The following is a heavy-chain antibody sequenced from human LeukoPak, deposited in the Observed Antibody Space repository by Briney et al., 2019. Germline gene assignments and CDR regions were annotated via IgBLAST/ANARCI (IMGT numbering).Heavy chain of an antibody. J-gene: IGHJ4*02. D-gene: IGHD3-10*01. CDR3: ARELLKSSLQYYYGSGSSGY. V-gene: IGHV1-2*02. CDR2: INPNSGGT. CDR1: GYTFTGYY. Sequence: ASVKVSCKASGYTFTGYYMHWVRQAPGQGLEWMGWINPNSGGTNYAQKFQGGVTMTRDTSISTAYMELSRLRSDDTAVYYCARELLKSSLQYYYGSGSSGYWGQGTLVTVSS.